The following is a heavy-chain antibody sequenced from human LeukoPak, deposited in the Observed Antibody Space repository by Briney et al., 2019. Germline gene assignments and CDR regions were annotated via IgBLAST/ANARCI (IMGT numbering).Heavy chain of an antibody. V-gene: IGHV3-53*01. Sequence: PRGSLRLSCAASGFTVSSNYIGWVRHAPGKGLDWVSVMYIGGTTYYADSVKGRFTISRDNYQNTLYLQMNSLRAEDTAVYYCARSGAGYGDYDGFDYWGQGTLVSVSS. D-gene: IGHD4-17*01. CDR2: MYIGGTT. CDR3: ARSGAGYGDYDGFDY. CDR1: GFTVSSNY. J-gene: IGHJ4*02.